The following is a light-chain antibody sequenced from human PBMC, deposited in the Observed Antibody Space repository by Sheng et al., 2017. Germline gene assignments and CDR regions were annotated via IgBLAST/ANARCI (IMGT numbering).Light chain of an antibody. Sequence: DIVMTQSPDSVAVSLGERATINCKTSRSVLYSPNNKNYLAWYQQRPGQPPKLLIYWASTRESGVPDRFSGSGSGTDFTLTISRLEPEDFAVYYCQQFGGSPPHTFGQGTKLEIK. V-gene: IGKV4-1*01. CDR1: RSVLYSPNNKNY. CDR3: QQFGGSPPHT. CDR2: WAS. J-gene: IGKJ2*01.